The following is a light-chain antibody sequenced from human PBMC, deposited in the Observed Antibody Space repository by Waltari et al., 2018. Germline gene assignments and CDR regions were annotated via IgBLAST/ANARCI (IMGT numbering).Light chain of an antibody. CDR1: TNDVGAYYY. J-gene: IGLJ1*01. CDR2: EVT. Sequence: QSALTQPASVSGSPGQSITISCTGTTNDVGAYYYVPWYQQHPGKAPKHIIYEVTYRPSGVSDRFAGSKLGNTASLTISGLQAEDEADYYCNSYTSTSTYVFGTGTKVTVL. CDR3: NSYTSTSTYV. V-gene: IGLV2-14*01.